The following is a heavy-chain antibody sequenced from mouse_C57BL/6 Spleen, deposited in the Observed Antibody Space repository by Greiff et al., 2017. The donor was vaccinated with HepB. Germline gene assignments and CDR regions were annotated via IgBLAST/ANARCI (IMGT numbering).Heavy chain of an antibody. CDR1: GFTFSDYY. CDR3: ARGDGYYWFAY. CDR2: INYDGSST. Sequence: EVMLVESEGGLVQPGSSMKLSCTASGFTFSDYYMAWVRQVPEKGLEWVANINYDGSSTYYLDSLKSRFIISRDNAKNILYLQMSSLKSEDTATYYCARGDGYYWFAYWGQGTLVTVSA. D-gene: IGHD2-3*01. V-gene: IGHV5-16*01. J-gene: IGHJ3*01.